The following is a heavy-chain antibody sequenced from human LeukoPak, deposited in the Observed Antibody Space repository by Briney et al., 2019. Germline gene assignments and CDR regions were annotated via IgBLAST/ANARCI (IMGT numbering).Heavy chain of an antibody. V-gene: IGHV1-8*01. J-gene: IGHJ4*02. CDR3: ARGYGLAAGTEFYDY. CDR1: GYTFTSYD. Sequence: GASVKVSCKASGYTFTSYDINWVRQATGQGLEWMGWMNPNSGNTGYAQKFQGRVTMTRNTSISTAYMEPSSLRSEDTAVYYCARGYGLAAGTEFYDYWGQGTLVTVSS. D-gene: IGHD6-13*01. CDR2: MNPNSGNT.